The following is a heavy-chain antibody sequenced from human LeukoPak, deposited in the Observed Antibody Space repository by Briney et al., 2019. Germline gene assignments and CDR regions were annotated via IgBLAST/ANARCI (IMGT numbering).Heavy chain of an antibody. J-gene: IGHJ4*02. V-gene: IGHV1-2*02. D-gene: IGHD3-9*01. CDR3: ARADILTGYYPPNDY. CDR2: INPNSGGT. CDR1: GYTFTGYY. Sequence: ASVKVSCKASGYTFTGYYMHWVRQAPGQGLEWTGWINPNSGGTNYAQKFQGRVTMTRDTSISTAYMVLSRLRSDDTAVYYCARADILTGYYPPNDYWGQGTLVTVSS.